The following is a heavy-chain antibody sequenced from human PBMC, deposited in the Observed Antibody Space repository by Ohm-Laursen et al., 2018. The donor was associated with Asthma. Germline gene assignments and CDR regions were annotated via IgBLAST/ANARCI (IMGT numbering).Heavy chain of an antibody. CDR3: ARDMAYYYGSGSYYNARGYYYYGMDV. CDR2: ISYVGSNK. V-gene: IGHV3-30*03. J-gene: IGHJ6*02. Sequence: SLRLSCAASGFTFSSSDMHWVRQAPGKGLEWVAFISYVGSNKNYADSVKGRFTISRDNSKNTLYLQMNSLRAEDTAVYYCARDMAYYYGSGSYYNARGYYYYGMDVWGQGTTVTVSS. CDR1: GFTFSSSD. D-gene: IGHD3-10*01.